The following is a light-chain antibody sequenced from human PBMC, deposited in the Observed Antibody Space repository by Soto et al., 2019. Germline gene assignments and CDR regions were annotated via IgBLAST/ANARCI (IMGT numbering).Light chain of an antibody. V-gene: IGKV3-20*01. CDR3: QQFGNSPKT. CDR1: QSVSSSY. Sequence: IVLTQSPCTLSLSPGERATLSCRASQSVSSSYLAWYQQKPGQAPRLLIYGASSRATGIPDRFSGSGSGTGFTLTISRLEPEDFAVYYCQQFGNSPKTFGQGTRLEIK. CDR2: GAS. J-gene: IGKJ5*01.